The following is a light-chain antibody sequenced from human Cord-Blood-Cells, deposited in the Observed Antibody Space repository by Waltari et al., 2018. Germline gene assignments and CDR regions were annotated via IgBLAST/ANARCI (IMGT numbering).Light chain of an antibody. V-gene: IGLV3-21*03. CDR3: QVWDSSSDHVV. CDR2: YDS. CDR1: NIGSKS. J-gene: IGLJ2*01. Sequence: SYVLTQPPSVSVAPGKTARITCGGNNIGSKSVHWYQQKPGQAPVLVVYYDSDRPSGIPERFSGSNSGSTATLTISRVEDGDEADYYCQVWDSSSDHVVFGGGTKLTVL.